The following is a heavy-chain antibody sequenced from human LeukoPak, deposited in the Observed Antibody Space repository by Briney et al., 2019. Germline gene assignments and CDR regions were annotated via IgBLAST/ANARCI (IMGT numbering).Heavy chain of an antibody. D-gene: IGHD2-15*01. Sequence: SETLSLTCTVSGGSISSSSYYWGWIRQPPGKGLEWIGSIYYSGSTYYNPSLKSRVTISVDTSKNQFSLKLSSVTAADTAAYYCARFLKWSNWFDPWGQGTLVTVSS. J-gene: IGHJ5*02. CDR3: ARFLKWSNWFDP. CDR1: GGSISSSSYY. CDR2: IYYSGST. V-gene: IGHV4-39*07.